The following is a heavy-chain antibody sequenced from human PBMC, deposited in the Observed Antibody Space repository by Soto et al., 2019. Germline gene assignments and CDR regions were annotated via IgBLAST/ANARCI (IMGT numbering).Heavy chain of an antibody. Sequence: QVQLQESGPGLVKPSQTLSLTCTVSGGSISSGGYYWSWIRQHPGKGLEWIGYIYYSGSTYYNPSLKCRVTISVDTSKNQFSLKLSSVTAADTAVYYCARGTVLRFLEWLSPDYWGQGTLVTVSS. J-gene: IGHJ4*02. CDR1: GGSISSGGYY. D-gene: IGHD3-3*01. V-gene: IGHV4-31*03. CDR3: ARGTVLRFLEWLSPDY. CDR2: IYYSGST.